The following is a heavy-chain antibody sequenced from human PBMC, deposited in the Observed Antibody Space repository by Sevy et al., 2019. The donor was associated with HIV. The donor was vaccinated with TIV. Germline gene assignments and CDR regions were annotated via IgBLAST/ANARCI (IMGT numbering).Heavy chain of an antibody. J-gene: IGHJ4*02. CDR3: ARCLSGSGWYPPDNYFDS. V-gene: IGHV3-30-3*01. Sequence: GGSLRRSCAGSGLTCSSYAMHSVRQAPGKVLESVAVTSYDGSKELYADSVKGRFTISRDNSKNTLYLHMSSLRAEDTAVYYCARCLSGSGWYPPDNYFDSWGQGTLVTVSS. CDR1: GLTCSSYA. CDR2: TSYDGSKE. D-gene: IGHD6-19*01.